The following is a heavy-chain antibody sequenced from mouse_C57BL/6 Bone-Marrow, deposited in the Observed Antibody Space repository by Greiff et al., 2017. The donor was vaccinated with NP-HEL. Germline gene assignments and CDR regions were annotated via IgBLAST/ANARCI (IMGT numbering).Heavy chain of an antibody. D-gene: IGHD1-1*02. CDR3: AIGSYVYFDY. Sequence: QVQLKEPGAELVKPGASVKVSCKASGYTFTSYWMHWVKQRPGQGLEWIGRLHPSDSDTNYNQKFKGKATLTVDKSSSTAYMQLSSLTSDDSSVYYCAIGSYVYFDYWGQGTTLTVSS. J-gene: IGHJ2*01. CDR2: LHPSDSDT. V-gene: IGHV1-74*01. CDR1: GYTFTSYW.